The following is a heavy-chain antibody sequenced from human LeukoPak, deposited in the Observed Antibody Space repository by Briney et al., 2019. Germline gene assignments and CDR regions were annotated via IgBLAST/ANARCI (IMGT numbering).Heavy chain of an antibody. CDR3: AMDQLEEHYGMDV. CDR2: INHSGNT. D-gene: IGHD2-2*01. CDR1: GGSFSGYY. V-gene: IGHV4-34*01. J-gene: IGHJ6*02. Sequence: SETLSLTCAVYGGSFSGYYWTWIRQPPGKGLEWIGEINHSGNTNYNSSLKSRVTISVDTSKNQFSLKLSSVIAADTAVYYCAMDQLEEHYGMDVWGQGTTVTVSS.